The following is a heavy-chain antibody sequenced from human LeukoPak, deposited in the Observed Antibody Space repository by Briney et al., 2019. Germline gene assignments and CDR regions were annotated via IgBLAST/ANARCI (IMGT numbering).Heavy chain of an antibody. CDR3: ARDRCSGGSCYSFPYYYYYMDV. D-gene: IGHD2-15*01. CDR1: GFTFSNAW. CDR2: IKSKTDGGTT. J-gene: IGHJ6*03. V-gene: IGHV3-15*01. Sequence: GGSLRLSCAASGFTFSNAWMSWVRQAPGKGLGWVGRIKSKTDGGTTDYAAPVKGRFTISRDDSKNTLYLQMNSLRAEDTAVYYCARDRCSGGSCYSFPYYYYYMDVWGKGTTVTVSS.